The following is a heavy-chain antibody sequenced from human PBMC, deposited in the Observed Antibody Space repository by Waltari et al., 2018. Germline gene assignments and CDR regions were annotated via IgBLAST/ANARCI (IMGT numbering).Heavy chain of an antibody. J-gene: IGHJ5*02. CDR2: IYHTWST. Sequence: QLQLQESGPGLVKPSETLSLTCTVSGGSLSTDSYYCAWIRQPPGKGLEWIGCIYHTWSTYYNPSLKSRVTVSQDTPKNQFSLKLSSVTAADTALYYCARATRIMITFGGVIAFDPWGQGTLVTVSS. CDR3: ARATRIMITFGGVIAFDP. V-gene: IGHV4-39*01. D-gene: IGHD3-16*02. CDR1: GGSLSTDSYY.